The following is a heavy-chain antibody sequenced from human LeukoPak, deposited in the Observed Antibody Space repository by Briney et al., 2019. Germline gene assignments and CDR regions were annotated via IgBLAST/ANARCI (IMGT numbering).Heavy chain of an antibody. CDR1: GFTFSSYS. Sequence: GGSLRLSCAASGFTFSSYSMNWVRQAPGKGLEWVSSISSSSSYIYYADSVKGRFTISRDNAKNSLYLQMNSLRAEDTAVYYCASLNYGDGAFDIWGQGTMVTVSS. CDR2: ISSSSSYI. CDR3: ASLNYGDGAFDI. J-gene: IGHJ3*02. V-gene: IGHV3-21*01. D-gene: IGHD4-17*01.